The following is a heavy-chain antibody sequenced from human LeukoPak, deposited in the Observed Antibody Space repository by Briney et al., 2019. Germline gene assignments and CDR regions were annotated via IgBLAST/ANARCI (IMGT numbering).Heavy chain of an antibody. D-gene: IGHD4/OR15-4a*01. CDR1: GFTFRTFA. J-gene: IGHJ4*02. Sequence: GGSLGLSCAASGFTFRTFAMSWVRQAPGKGLESVSVISAGGGNTYYADSVKGRFTISRDNSKSTLYLQMTSLRAEDTAVYYCAKGHSDYGTGFGCWGQGTLVTVSS. CDR2: ISAGGGNT. CDR3: AKGHSDYGTGFGC. V-gene: IGHV3-23*01.